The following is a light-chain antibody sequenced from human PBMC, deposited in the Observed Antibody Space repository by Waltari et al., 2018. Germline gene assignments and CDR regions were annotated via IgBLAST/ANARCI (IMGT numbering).Light chain of an antibody. Sequence: DIQMTPSPSSLSASVGDRVTITCRASQSISMYLNWSQQKPGKAPRLLIYSASRLQSGVPSRFSGSGAGTDFTLTITSLQPEDSATYFCQQTYSIPYTFGQGTKLEI. CDR2: SAS. V-gene: IGKV1-39*01. CDR3: QQTYSIPYT. J-gene: IGKJ2*01. CDR1: QSISMY.